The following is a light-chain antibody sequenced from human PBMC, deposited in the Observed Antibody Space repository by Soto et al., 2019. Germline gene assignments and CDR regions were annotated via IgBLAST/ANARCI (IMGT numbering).Light chain of an antibody. CDR1: QDISRW. V-gene: IGKV1D-16*01. CDR3: QQYHSYPLS. J-gene: IGKJ4*01. Sequence: DIQMTQSPSSLSASVGDRVSITCRASQDISRWVAWYQHKPEMGPKSLIYAASTLQSGVPTRFSASGSGTDFTLTISSLQPEDSATYYCQQYHSYPLSFGGGTKVEIK. CDR2: AAS.